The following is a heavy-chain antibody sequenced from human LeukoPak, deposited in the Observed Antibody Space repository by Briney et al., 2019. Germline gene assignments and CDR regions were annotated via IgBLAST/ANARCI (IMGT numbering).Heavy chain of an antibody. CDR1: GFTFSSYW. V-gene: IGHV3-7*01. CDR3: ARDGRASSGYSYYYYYYMGV. J-gene: IGHJ6*03. CDR2: IKQDGSEK. D-gene: IGHD3-22*01. Sequence: GGSLRLSCAASGFTFSSYWMSWVRQAPGKGLEWVANIKQDGSEKYYVDSVKGRFTISRDNAKNSLYLQINSLRAEDTAVYYCARDGRASSGYSYYYYYYMGVWGKGTTATVSS.